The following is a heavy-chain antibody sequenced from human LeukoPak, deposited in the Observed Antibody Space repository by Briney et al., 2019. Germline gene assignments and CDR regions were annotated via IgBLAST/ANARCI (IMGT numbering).Heavy chain of an antibody. Sequence: GASVKVSCKASGYTFTSYGISWVRQAPGQGLEWMGWISAYNGNTNYAQKLQGRVTMATDTSTSTAYMELRSLRSDDTAVYYCARDNRYCSGGSCYGWFDPWGQGTQVTVSS. V-gene: IGHV1-18*01. CDR1: GYTFTSYG. CDR2: ISAYNGNT. D-gene: IGHD2-15*01. CDR3: ARDNRYCSGGSCYGWFDP. J-gene: IGHJ5*02.